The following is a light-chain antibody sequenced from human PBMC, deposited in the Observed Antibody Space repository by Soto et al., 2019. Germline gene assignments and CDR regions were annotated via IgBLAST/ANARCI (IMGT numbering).Light chain of an antibody. CDR2: EVS. CDR1: SSDVGGYNY. CDR3: SSYAGSDNYV. J-gene: IGLJ1*01. Sequence: QSALTQPPSASGSPGQSVTISCTGTSSDVGGYNYVSWYQHHPGKAPTLMIYEVSKRPSGVPDRFSGSKSGNTASLTVSGLQAEDEADYYCSSYAGSDNYVFVTGTKVTVL. V-gene: IGLV2-8*01.